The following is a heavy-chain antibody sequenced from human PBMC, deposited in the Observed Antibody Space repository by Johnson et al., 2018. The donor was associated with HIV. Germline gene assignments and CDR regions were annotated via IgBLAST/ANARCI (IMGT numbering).Heavy chain of an antibody. CDR1: GFSFSDYY. CDR2: ISGSGCTI. Sequence: QVQLVESGGGLVQPGGSLRLSCAASGFSFSDYYMSWIRQAPGKGLEWVSYISGSGCTIYNADSVKGRFTISRDNAKNSLYLQMNSLRAEDTAVYYCASGYCSSTSCYGRKLLDDAFDILGQGTMVTVSS. V-gene: IGHV3-11*04. J-gene: IGHJ3*02. D-gene: IGHD2-2*03. CDR3: ASGYCSSTSCYGRKLLDDAFDI.